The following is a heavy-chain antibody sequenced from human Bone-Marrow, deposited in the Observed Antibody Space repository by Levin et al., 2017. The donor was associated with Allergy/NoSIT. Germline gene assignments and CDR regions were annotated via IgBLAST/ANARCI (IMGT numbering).Heavy chain of an antibody. CDR1: GFTFSSYA. J-gene: IGHJ6*02. V-gene: IGHV3-30*04. CDR3: ASPPYGSGSYYNMGYYYGMDV. CDR2: ISYDGSNK. D-gene: IGHD3-10*01. Sequence: GESLKISCAASGFTFSSYAMHWVRQAPGKGLEWVAVISYDGSNKYYADSVKGRFTISRDNSKNTLYLQMNSLRAEDTAVYYCASPPYGSGSYYNMGYYYGMDVWGQGTTVTVSS.